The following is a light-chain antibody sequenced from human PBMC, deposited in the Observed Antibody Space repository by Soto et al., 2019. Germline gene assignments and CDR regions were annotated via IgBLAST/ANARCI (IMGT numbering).Light chain of an antibody. CDR2: EVS. Sequence: QSALTQPASVSGSPGQSITISCTGTSSDVGGYNYVSWYQQDPGKAPNLMIYEVSNRPSGVSSRFSGSKSGNTASLTISGLQAEDEADYYCSSYTSRSAVQVFGTGTKVTVL. CDR1: SSDVGGYNY. J-gene: IGLJ1*01. V-gene: IGLV2-14*01. CDR3: SSYTSRSAVQV.